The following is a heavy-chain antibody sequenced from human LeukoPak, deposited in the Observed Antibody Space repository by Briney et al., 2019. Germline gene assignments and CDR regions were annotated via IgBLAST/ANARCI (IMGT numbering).Heavy chain of an antibody. J-gene: IGHJ4*02. D-gene: IGHD2-21*02. CDR2: IMQDGSEK. V-gene: IGHV3-7*01. CDR1: GFTFSSYW. CDR3: ARDGAYCGGDCYTAPYY. Sequence: GGSLRLSCAASGFTFSSYWMSWVRQAPGKGLEWVANIMQDGSEKYYVDSVKGRFTISRDNAKNSLYLQMNSLRAEDTAVNYCARDGAYCGGDCYTAPYYWGQGTLVTVSS.